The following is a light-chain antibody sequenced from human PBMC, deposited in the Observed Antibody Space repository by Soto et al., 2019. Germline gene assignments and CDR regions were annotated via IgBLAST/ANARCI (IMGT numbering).Light chain of an antibody. CDR1: SSNIGAGYD. CDR3: QSYDISLSVSVI. Sequence: QAVVTQPPSVSGAPGQRVTISCTGSSSNIGAGYDVQGYQQLPGAAPKLLIFGNSNRPSGVPDRFSGSRSGTSASLAITGLQAEDEADYFCQSYDISLSVSVIFGGGTKLTVL. CDR2: GNS. J-gene: IGLJ2*01. V-gene: IGLV1-40*01.